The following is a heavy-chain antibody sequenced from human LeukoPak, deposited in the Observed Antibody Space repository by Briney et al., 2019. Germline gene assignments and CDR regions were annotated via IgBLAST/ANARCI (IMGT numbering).Heavy chain of an antibody. D-gene: IGHD6-25*01. CDR1: GFSFSAYW. Sequence: GGSLRLSCAASGFSFSAYWMSWVRQAPGKGLDWVANIQQEGSVQKYVDSVRGRFTISRDNTKNSLYLQMTSLRAEDAAVYFCAKGSAAGRPYYFDYWGQGTLVTVSS. V-gene: IGHV3-7*03. J-gene: IGHJ4*02. CDR3: AKGSAAGRPYYFDY. CDR2: IQQEGSVQ.